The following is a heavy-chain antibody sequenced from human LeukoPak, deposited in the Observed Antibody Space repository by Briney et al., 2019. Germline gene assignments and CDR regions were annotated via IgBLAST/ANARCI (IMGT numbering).Heavy chain of an antibody. J-gene: IGHJ4*02. CDR1: GGSISSAHYS. D-gene: IGHD2-8*01. CDR3: ARDPGDCSNGVCYLFDY. CDR2: IYSSGST. Sequence: SETLSVTCTVSGGSISSAHYSWSWIRQPAGKGPEWIGRIYSSGSTNYNPSLKSRVTISVDTSKNQFSLKLSSVTAADTAVYHCARDPGDCSNGVCYLFDYWGQGTLVTVSS. V-gene: IGHV4-61*02.